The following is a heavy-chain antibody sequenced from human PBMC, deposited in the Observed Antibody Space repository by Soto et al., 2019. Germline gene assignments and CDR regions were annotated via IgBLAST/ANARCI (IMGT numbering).Heavy chain of an antibody. CDR2: ISAYHGNT. Sequence: ASVKVSCKASGYTFTSYGISWVRQAPGQGLEWMGWISAYHGNTNYAQKLQGRVTMTTDTSTSTAYMELRSLRSDDTAVYYCARDTHPGVAGSWYFWGQGTLVTVSS. J-gene: IGHJ4*01. CDR3: ARDTHPGVAGSWYF. CDR1: GYTFTSYG. D-gene: IGHD6-19*01. V-gene: IGHV1-18*01.